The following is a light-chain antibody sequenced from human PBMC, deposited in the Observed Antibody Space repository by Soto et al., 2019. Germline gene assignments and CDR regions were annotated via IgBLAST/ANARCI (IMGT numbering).Light chain of an antibody. CDR1: SSDVGSYNR. Sequence: QSVLTQPPSVSGSPGQSVTISCTGTSSDVGSYNRVSWYQQPPGTAPKLMIYEVSNRPSGVPDRFSGSKSGNTASLTISGLQAEDEAAYYCSSFTSSSTYVSGTGTKVTV. V-gene: IGLV2-18*02. CDR2: EVS. J-gene: IGLJ1*01. CDR3: SSFTSSSTYV.